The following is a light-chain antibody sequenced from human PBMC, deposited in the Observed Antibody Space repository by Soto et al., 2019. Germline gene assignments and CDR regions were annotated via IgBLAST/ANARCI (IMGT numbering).Light chain of an antibody. CDR3: HQRSSSPYT. CDR1: QGIVVS. J-gene: IGKJ2*01. V-gene: IGKV3-11*01. Sequence: PGERATLSCKACQGIVVSLAWYQHKPGQAPRLVIYSASNRAAGIPARFSGSGSGTDFTLTISSLEPEDIAIYFCHQRSSSPYTFGRGTNLEIK. CDR2: SAS.